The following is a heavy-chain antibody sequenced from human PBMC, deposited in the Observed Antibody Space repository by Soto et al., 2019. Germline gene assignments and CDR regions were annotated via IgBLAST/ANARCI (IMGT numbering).Heavy chain of an antibody. D-gene: IGHD3-3*01. CDR2: INAGNGNT. V-gene: IGHV1-3*01. CDR1: GYTFTSYA. J-gene: IGHJ5*02. Sequence: QVQLVQSGAEVKKPGASVKVSCKASGYTFTSYAMHWVRQAPGQRLEWMGWINAGNGNTKYSQKFQGRVTITRDTSASTAYMELSSLRSEDTAVYYCARGVLTIFGVVMQYYWFDPWGQGTLVTVSS. CDR3: ARGVLTIFGVVMQYYWFDP.